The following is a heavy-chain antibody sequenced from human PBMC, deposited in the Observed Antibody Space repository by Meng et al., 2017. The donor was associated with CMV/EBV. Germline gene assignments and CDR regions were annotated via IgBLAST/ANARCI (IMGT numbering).Heavy chain of an antibody. D-gene: IGHD3-3*01. J-gene: IGHJ6*02. CDR3: ARGDRTIFGVVIAYGMDV. CDR1: GGSFSGYY. Sequence: ESLKISCAVYGGSFSGYYWSWIRQPPGKGLEWIGEINHSGSTNYNPSLKSRVTISVDTSKNQFSLKLSSVTAADTVVYYCARGDRTIFGVVIAYGMDVWGQGTTVTVSS. CDR2: INHSGST. V-gene: IGHV4-34*01.